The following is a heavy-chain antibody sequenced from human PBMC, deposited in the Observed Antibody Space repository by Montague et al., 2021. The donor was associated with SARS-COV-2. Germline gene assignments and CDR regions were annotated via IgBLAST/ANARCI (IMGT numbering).Heavy chain of an antibody. V-gene: IGHV4-59*01. D-gene: IGHD6-13*01. J-gene: IGHJ5*02. CDR2: SGST. Sequence: SGSTNYNPSLKSRVTISVDTSKNQFSLNLRSVTAADTAVYYCARDGDSGSWYWFDHWGQGTLV. CDR3: ARDGDSGSWYWFDH.